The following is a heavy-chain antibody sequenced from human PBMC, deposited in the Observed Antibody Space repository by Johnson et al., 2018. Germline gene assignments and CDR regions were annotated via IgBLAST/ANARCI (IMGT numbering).Heavy chain of an antibody. J-gene: IGHJ1*01. Sequence: VQLVESGGGLVKPGGSLRLSCAASGFTFSNAWMSWVRQAPGKGLEWVSSISSSSYIYYADAVKGRFTISRDNAKNSLYLQMNSRRAEDTAVYYCARDVPDSSGYSFQHWGQGTLVTVSS. V-gene: IGHV3-69-1*01. D-gene: IGHD3-22*01. CDR1: GFTFSNAW. CDR2: ISSSSYI. CDR3: ARDVPDSSGYSFQH.